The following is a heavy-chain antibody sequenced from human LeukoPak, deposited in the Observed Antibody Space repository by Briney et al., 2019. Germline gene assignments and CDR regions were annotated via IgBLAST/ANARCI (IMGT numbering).Heavy chain of an antibody. J-gene: IGHJ4*02. V-gene: IGHV3-30*02. CDR3: ARDRSWRGQEDY. D-gene: IGHD5-12*01. CDR1: GFTFSSYG. Sequence: GGSLRLSCAASGFTFSSYGMHWVRQAPGKGLEWVAVIGDTGRAKYYADSVEGRFTASRDNFKNTLYLEMNSLRYDDTALYYCARDRSWRGQEDYWGQGTLVTVSS. CDR2: IGDTGRAK.